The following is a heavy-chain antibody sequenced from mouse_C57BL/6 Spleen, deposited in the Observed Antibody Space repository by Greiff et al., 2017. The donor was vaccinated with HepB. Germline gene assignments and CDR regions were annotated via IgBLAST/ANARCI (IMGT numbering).Heavy chain of an antibody. CDR2: ISSGGSYT. V-gene: IGHV5-6*01. Sequence: EVQRVESGGDLVKPGGSLKLSCAASGFTFSSYGMSWVRQTPDKRLEWVATISSGGSYTYYPDSVKGRFTISRDNAKNTLYLQMSSLKSEDTAMYYCARRGYDSIFDYWGQGTTLTVSS. J-gene: IGHJ2*01. D-gene: IGHD2-4*01. CDR1: GFTFSSYG. CDR3: ARRGYDSIFDY.